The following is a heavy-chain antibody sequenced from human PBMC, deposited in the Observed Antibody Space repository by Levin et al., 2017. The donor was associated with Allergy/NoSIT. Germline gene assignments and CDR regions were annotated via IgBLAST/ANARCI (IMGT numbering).Heavy chain of an antibody. D-gene: IGHD2/OR15-2a*01. J-gene: IGHJ4*02. V-gene: IGHV3-72*01. CDR2: SRNKGSSYTT. Sequence: GESLKISCVASGFTFSDQYMDWVRQAPGKGLEWVGRSRNKGSSYTTEYAASVQGRCTVSRDEPKKTLYMQLTTLKTEDTAVYYCAAFSADYWGQGTLVTVSS. CDR1: GFTFSDQY. CDR3: AAFSADY.